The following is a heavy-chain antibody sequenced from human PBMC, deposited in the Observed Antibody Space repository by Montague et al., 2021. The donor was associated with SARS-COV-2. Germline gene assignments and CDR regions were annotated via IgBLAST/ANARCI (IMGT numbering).Heavy chain of an antibody. CDR2: ISSSSSYI. Sequence: SLRLSCAASGFTFSSYSMNWVRQAPGKGLEWVSSISSSSSYIYYADSVKGRFTISRDNAKNSLYLQMNSLRAEDPAVYYWARDPLDYGLWSSGSYYNAYYYYYGMDVWGQGTTVTVSS. J-gene: IGHJ6*02. D-gene: IGHD3-10*01. CDR3: ARDPLDYGLWSSGSYYNAYYYYYGMDV. V-gene: IGHV3-21*01. CDR1: GFTFSSYS.